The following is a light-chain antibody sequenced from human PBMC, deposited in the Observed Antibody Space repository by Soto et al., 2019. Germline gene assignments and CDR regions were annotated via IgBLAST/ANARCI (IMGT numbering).Light chain of an antibody. CDR3: AAWDDSLRGLVV. CDR2: RNN. J-gene: IGLJ2*01. V-gene: IGLV1-47*01. CDR1: SSNIGSNY. Sequence: QSVLTQPPSASGTPGQRVTISCSGSSSNIGSNYVSWYQQLPGTAPKLLIDRNNQRPSGVPDRFSGSKSGTSASLAISGLRSEDEADYYCAAWDDSLRGLVVFGGGTKLTVL.